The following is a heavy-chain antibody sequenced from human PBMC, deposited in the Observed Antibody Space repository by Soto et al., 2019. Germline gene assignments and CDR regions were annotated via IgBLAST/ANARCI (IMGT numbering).Heavy chain of an antibody. J-gene: IGHJ3*01. Sequence: VHLVQSGAEVKKPGASVKVSCRASGYTFTSDAMHWVRQAPGQGLEWLGWINVGTGYTTFSQKFQGRVSITRVTYASTAYMELSSLRSEDTAIYYCARAGAWGSNYGDAAFDAWGQGTKVTVSS. V-gene: IGHV1-3*01. CDR3: ARAGAWGSNYGDAAFDA. CDR1: GYTFTSDA. CDR2: INVGTGYT. D-gene: IGHD3-10*01.